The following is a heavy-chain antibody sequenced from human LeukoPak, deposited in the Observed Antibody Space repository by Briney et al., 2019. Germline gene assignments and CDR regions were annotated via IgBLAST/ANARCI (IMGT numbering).Heavy chain of an antibody. CDR3: ARDGPNTAPGWFDY. J-gene: IGHJ4*02. V-gene: IGHV3-30-3*01. CDR1: GFTFSSYA. CDR2: ISYDGSNK. Sequence: PGGSLRLSCAASGFTFSSYAMHWVRQAPGKGLEWVAVISYDGSNKYYADSVKGRFTISRDNSKNTLYLQMNSLRAEDTAEYYCARDGPNTAPGWFDYWGQGTLVTVSS. D-gene: IGHD5-18*01.